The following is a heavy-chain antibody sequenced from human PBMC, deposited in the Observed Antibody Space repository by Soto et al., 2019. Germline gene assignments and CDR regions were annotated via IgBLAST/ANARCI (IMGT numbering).Heavy chain of an antibody. CDR2: IVPMFGTV. V-gene: IGHV1-69*01. CDR1: GGTFSSYG. Sequence: QVQLVQSGAEVKKPGSSVKVSCKTSGGTFSSYGVTWVRQAPGQGLEWMGGIVPMFGTVSYAQKFQGRVTITANDSTRTAYMELSSLGSDDTAVYFFAMALGGSYYGAFDIWGQGTMVPSLQ. CDR3: AMALGGSYYGAFDI. J-gene: IGHJ3*02. D-gene: IGHD1-26*01.